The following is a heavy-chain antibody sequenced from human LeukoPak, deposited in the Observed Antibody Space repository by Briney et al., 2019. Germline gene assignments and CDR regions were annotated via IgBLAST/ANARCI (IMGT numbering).Heavy chain of an antibody. CDR2: MNPNSGNT. CDR1: GYTFTSYD. CDR3: ATANSGSYYGRAFDI. J-gene: IGHJ3*02. D-gene: IGHD1-26*01. V-gene: IGHV1-8*01. Sequence: ASVKVSCKASGYTFTSYDINWVRQATGQGPEWMGWMNPNSGNTGYAQKFQGRVTMTRNTSISTAYMELSSLRSEDTAVYYCATANSGSYYGRAFDIWGQGTMVTVSS.